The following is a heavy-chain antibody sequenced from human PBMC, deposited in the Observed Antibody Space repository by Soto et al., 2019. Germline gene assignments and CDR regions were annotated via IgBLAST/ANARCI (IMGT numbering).Heavy chain of an antibody. D-gene: IGHD3-10*01. V-gene: IGHV4-34*01. J-gene: IGHJ4*02. CDR3: ARIDKRYYYGSGTLDY. CDR2: INHSGST. Sequence: SETLSLTCAVYGGSFSGYYWSWIRQPPGKGLEWIGEINHSGSTNYNPSLKSRVTISVDTSKNQFSLKLSSVTAADTAVYYCARIDKRYYYGSGTLDYWGQGTLVT. CDR1: GGSFSGYY.